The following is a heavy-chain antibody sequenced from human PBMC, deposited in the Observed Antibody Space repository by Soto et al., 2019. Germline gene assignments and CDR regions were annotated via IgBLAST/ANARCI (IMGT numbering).Heavy chain of an antibody. CDR3: LGYCTNGVCSIPGY. Sequence: GGSLRLSCAASGFTFDDYAMHWVRQAPGKGLEWVSGISWNSGSIGYADSVKGRFTISRDNAKNSLYLQMNSLRAEDTALYYCLGYCTNGVCSIPGYWGQGTLVTVSS. CDR2: ISWNSGSI. CDR1: GFTFDDYA. V-gene: IGHV3-9*01. J-gene: IGHJ4*02. D-gene: IGHD2-8*01.